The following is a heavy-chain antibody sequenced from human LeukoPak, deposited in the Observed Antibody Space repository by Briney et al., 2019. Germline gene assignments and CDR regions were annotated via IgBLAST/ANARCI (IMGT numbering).Heavy chain of an antibody. Sequence: PGGSLRLSCAASGFTFSSYAMSWVRQAPGKGLEWVSAISGSGGSTYYADSVKGRFTISRDNSKNTLYLQMNSLRAEDTAVCYCAKVVYGFYWYFDLWGRGTLVTVSS. J-gene: IGHJ2*01. CDR3: AKVVYGFYWYFDL. CDR1: GFTFSSYA. CDR2: ISGSGGST. V-gene: IGHV3-23*01. D-gene: IGHD1-20*01.